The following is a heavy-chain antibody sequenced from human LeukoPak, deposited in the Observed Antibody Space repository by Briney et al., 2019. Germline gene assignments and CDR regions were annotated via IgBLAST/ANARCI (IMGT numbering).Heavy chain of an antibody. CDR1: GGSFSRYY. V-gene: IGHV4-34*01. Sequence: SDTLSLICALYGGSFSRYYGIWIRQPPEKGLEWIGEINHSGSTNYNPSLKSRVTISVDPSKNQFSLKLSYVTAADTAVYYCARAPYSSGWYYFDYGGQGTLVTVSS. CDR2: INHSGST. CDR3: ARAPYSSGWYYFDY. D-gene: IGHD6-19*01. J-gene: IGHJ4*02.